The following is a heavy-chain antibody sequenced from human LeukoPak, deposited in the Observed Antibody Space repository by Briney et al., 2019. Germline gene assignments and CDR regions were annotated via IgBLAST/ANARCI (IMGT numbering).Heavy chain of an antibody. CDR3: ARGEWELLIDY. V-gene: IGHV3-21*01. D-gene: IGHD1-26*01. CDR1: GFTFSSYS. Sequence: GGSLRLSRAASGFTFSSYSMNWVRQAPGKGLEWVSSISSSSSYIYYADSVKGRFTISRDNAKNSLYLQMNSLRAEDTAVYYCARGEWELLIDYWGQGTLVTVSS. J-gene: IGHJ4*02. CDR2: ISSSSSYI.